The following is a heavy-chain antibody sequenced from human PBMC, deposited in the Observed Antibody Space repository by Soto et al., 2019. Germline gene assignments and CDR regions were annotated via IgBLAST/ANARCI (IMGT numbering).Heavy chain of an antibody. V-gene: IGHV1-69*12. J-gene: IGHJ3*02. CDR1: GGTFRTES. CDR3: ARRHEFGGNSDAFDI. Sequence: QVQLVQSGAEVKKPGSSVKVSCKASGGTFRTESINWVRQAPGRGLEWMGGIIPVFGTSDYAQKFQGRVKITADESTTTAYMELSGLRSDDTAVYYCARRHEFGGNSDAFDIWGQGTMVTVSS. CDR2: IIPVFGTS. D-gene: IGHD2-21*01.